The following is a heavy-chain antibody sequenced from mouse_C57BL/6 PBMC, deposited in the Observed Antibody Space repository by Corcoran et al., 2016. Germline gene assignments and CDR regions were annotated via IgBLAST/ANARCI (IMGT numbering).Heavy chain of an antibody. Sequence: EVQLQQSGPELVKPGASVKISCKASGYTFTDYYMNWVKQSHGKSLEWSGDINPNNGGTSYNQKFKGKATLTVDESSSTAYMELRSLTSEDSAVYYCARGGYSYYYAMDYWGQGTSVTVSS. CDR2: INPNNGGT. J-gene: IGHJ4*01. CDR1: GYTFTDYY. V-gene: IGHV1-26*01. CDR3: ARGGYSYYYAMDY. D-gene: IGHD2-3*01.